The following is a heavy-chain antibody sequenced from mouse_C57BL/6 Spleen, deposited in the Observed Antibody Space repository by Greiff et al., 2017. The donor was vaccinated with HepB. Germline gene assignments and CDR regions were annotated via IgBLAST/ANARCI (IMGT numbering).Heavy chain of an antibody. V-gene: IGHV1-55*01. D-gene: IGHD1-1*01. Sequence: QVQLQQPGAELVKPGASVKMSCKASGYTFTSYWITWVKQRPGQGLEWIGDIYPGSGSTNYNEKFKSKATLTGDTSSSTAYMQLSSLTSEDSAVYYFARDDTTVVATRYFDVWGTGTTVTVSS. J-gene: IGHJ1*03. CDR2: IYPGSGST. CDR1: GYTFTSYW. CDR3: ARDDTTVVATRYFDV.